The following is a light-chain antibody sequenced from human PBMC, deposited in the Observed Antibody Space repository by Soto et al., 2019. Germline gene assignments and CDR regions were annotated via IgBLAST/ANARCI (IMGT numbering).Light chain of an antibody. Sequence: QSALTQPPSASGSPGQSVTISCTGTSSDVGGYNYVSWYQHHPGKAPKLIIFDVNKRPSGVPDRFSGSKSGNTASLTISGLQPEDEADYYCCSYAGSSLVFGGGTKVTVL. CDR1: SSDVGGYNY. J-gene: IGLJ2*01. V-gene: IGLV2-8*01. CDR2: DVN. CDR3: CSYAGSSLV.